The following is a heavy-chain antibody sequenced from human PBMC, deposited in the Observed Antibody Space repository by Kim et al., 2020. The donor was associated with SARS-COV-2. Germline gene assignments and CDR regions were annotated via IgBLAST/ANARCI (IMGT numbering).Heavy chain of an antibody. D-gene: IGHD5-18*01. CDR3: ARLRGYSYGTEYYFDY. J-gene: IGHJ4*02. CDR2: IYYSGST. CDR1: GGSISSYY. Sequence: SETLSLTCTVSGGSISSYYWSWIRQPPGKGLEWIGYIYYSGSTNYNPSLKSRVTISVDTSKNQFSLKLSSVTAADTAVYYCARLRGYSYGTEYYFDYWGQGTLVTVSS. V-gene: IGHV4-59*13.